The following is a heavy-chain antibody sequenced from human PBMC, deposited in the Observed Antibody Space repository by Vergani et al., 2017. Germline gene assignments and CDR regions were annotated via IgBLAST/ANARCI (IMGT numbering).Heavy chain of an antibody. J-gene: IGHJ4*02. CDR3: ARLVSGGSQGHYFDY. Sequence: QVQLVQSGAEVKKPGASVKVSCKASGYTFTSYGISWVRQAPGQGLEWMGWISAYNGHTNYAQKLQGRGTMTRDTSTSTVYMELISLRSEDTAVYYCARLVSGGSQGHYFDYWGQGTLVTVSS. D-gene: IGHD1-26*01. CDR1: GYTFTSYG. V-gene: IGHV1-18*01. CDR2: ISAYNGHT.